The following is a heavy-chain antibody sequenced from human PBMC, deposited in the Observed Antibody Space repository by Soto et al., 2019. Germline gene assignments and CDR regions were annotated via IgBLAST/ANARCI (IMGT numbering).Heavy chain of an antibody. J-gene: IGHJ4*02. CDR3: AKDPKHSSSWPNV. D-gene: IGHD6-13*01. CDR2: ISSSGSTI. CDR1: GFTFSSYE. V-gene: IGHV3-48*03. Sequence: GGSLRLSCAASGFTFSSYEMNWVRQAPGKGLEWVSYISSSGSTIYYADSVKGRFTISRDNSKNTLYLQMNSLRAEDTAVYYCAKDPKHSSSWPNVWGQGTLVTVSS.